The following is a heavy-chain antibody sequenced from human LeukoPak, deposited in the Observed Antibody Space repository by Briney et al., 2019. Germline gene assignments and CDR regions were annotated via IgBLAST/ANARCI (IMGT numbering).Heavy chain of an antibody. Sequence: GGSLRLSCAVSGFTFDDYAMHWVRQAPGKGLEWVSGINWNSGSIGYAESVKGRFTMSRDNAKSSLYLQMNSLRAEDTALYYCAKASHHEILTGPMDVWGKGTTVTISS. V-gene: IGHV3-9*01. J-gene: IGHJ6*03. CDR3: AKASHHEILTGPMDV. CDR1: GFTFDDYA. CDR2: INWNSGSI. D-gene: IGHD3-9*01.